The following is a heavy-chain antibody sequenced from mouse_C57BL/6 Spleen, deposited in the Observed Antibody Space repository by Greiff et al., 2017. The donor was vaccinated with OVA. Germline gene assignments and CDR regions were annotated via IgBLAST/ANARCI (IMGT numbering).Heavy chain of an antibody. CDR2: IDPETGGT. Sequence: QVQLQQSGAELVRPGASVTLSCKASGYTFTDYEMHWVKQTPVHGLEWIGAIDPETGGTAYNQKFKGKAILTADKSSSTAYMELRSLTSEDSAVYYCTRSFNCYGSYWYFDVWGTGTTVTVSS. J-gene: IGHJ1*03. V-gene: IGHV1-15*01. D-gene: IGHD1-1*01. CDR1: GYTFTDYE. CDR3: TRSFNCYGSYWYFDV.